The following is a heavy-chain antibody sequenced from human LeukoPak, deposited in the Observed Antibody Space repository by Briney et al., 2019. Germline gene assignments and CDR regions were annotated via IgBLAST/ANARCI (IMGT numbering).Heavy chain of an antibody. CDR1: GYTFTSYG. Sequence: GASVKVSCKASGYTFTSYGISWVRQAPGQGLEWMGWISAYNGNTNYAQKLQGRVTMTTDTSTSTAYMELRSLRSDDTAVYYCARDTGLRITMARGACFDYWGQGTLVTVSS. CDR2: ISAYNGNT. J-gene: IGHJ4*02. D-gene: IGHD3-10*01. CDR3: ARDTGLRITMARGACFDY. V-gene: IGHV1-18*01.